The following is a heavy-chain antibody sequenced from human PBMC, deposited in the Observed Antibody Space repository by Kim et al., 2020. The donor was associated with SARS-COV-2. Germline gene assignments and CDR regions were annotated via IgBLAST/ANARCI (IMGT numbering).Heavy chain of an antibody. CDR3: ARDDTHIYRYYDILTGYLGSGASEI. V-gene: IGHV3-7*01. J-gene: IGHJ3*02. Sequence: GGSLRLSCAASGFTFSSYWMSWVRQAPGKGLEWVANIKQDGSEKYYVDSVKGRFTISRDNAKNSLYLQMNSLRAEDTAVYYCARDDTHIYRYYDILTGYLGSGASEIWGQGTLVTVSS. CDR2: IKQDGSEK. D-gene: IGHD3-9*01. CDR1: GFTFSSYW.